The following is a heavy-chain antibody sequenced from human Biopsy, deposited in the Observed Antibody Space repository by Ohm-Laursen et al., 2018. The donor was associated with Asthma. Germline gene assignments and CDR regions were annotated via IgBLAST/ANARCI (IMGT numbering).Heavy chain of an antibody. D-gene: IGHD3-10*01. J-gene: IGHJ6*02. CDR3: ARAVDYSHYYGIDV. V-gene: IGHV1-18*01. Sequence: SVKVSCKTSGYTFNSAGITWVRQAPGQGLEWMGWISAYNGNTKVAQKLQDRVTMTTDTSTSTAYMELRSLRSDDTAVYFCARAVDYSHYYGIDVWGQGTTVTVS. CDR2: ISAYNGNT. CDR1: GYTFNSAG.